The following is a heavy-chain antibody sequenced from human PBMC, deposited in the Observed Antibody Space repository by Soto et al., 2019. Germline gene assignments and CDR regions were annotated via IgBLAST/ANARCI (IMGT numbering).Heavy chain of an antibody. Sequence: GGSLRLSCAASGFTFSSYWMGWVRQAPGKGLEWVANIKQDGSEKYYVDSVKGRFTISRDNAKNSLYLQMNSLRAEDTAVYYCARDSSGWLYYFDYWGQGALVTVST. D-gene: IGHD6-19*01. CDR2: IKQDGSEK. J-gene: IGHJ4*02. V-gene: IGHV3-7*03. CDR1: GFTFSSYW. CDR3: ARDSSGWLYYFDY.